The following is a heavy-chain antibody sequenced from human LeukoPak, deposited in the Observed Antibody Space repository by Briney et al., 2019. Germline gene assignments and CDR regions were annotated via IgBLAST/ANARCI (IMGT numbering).Heavy chain of an antibody. CDR2: ISYDGSNK. Sequence: GGSLRLSCAASGFTFSSYAMHWVRQAPGKGLEWVAVISYDGSNKYYADSVKGRFTISRDNSKNTLFLQMNSLTAEDTAIYYCVKEGGSFLTWFDSWGQGSLVTVSS. CDR1: GFTFSSYA. CDR3: VKEGGSFLTWFDS. J-gene: IGHJ5*01. D-gene: IGHD2-15*01. V-gene: IGHV3-30*04.